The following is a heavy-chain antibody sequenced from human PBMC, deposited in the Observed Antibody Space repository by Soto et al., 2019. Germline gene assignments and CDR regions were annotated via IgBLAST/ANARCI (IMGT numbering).Heavy chain of an antibody. J-gene: IGHJ4*02. CDR1: GFTVSSNY. V-gene: IGHV3-53*04. CDR3: AREVAYYGSGFDY. CDR2: IYSGGST. Sequence: GGSLRLSCAASGFTVSSNYMSWVRQAPGKGLEWVSVIYSGGSTYYADSVKGRLTISRHNSKNTLYLQMNSLRAEDTAVYYCAREVAYYGSGFDYWGQGTLVTVSS. D-gene: IGHD3-10*01.